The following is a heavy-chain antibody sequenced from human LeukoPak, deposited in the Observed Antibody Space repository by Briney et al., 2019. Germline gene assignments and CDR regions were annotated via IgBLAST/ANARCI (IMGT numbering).Heavy chain of an antibody. J-gene: IGHJ6*02. CDR3: ARDPAVKVTTSGFAGMDV. D-gene: IGHD4-17*01. Sequence: PGGSLRLSCAASGFTFSSYAMHWVRQAPGKGLEWVAVISYDGSNKYYAASVKGRFTISRDNSKNTLYLQMNSLRAEDTAVYYCARDPAVKVTTSGFAGMDVWGQGTTVTVSS. CDR2: ISYDGSNK. CDR1: GFTFSSYA. V-gene: IGHV3-30-3*01.